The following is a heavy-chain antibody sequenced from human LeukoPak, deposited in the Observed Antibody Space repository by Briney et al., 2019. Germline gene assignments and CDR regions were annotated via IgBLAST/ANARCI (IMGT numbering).Heavy chain of an antibody. Sequence: GDSVKVSCKASGYTFTSYYMHWVRQAPGQGLEWMGIINPSGGSTSYAQKFQGRVTMTRDTSTSTVYMELSSLRSEDTAVSYCARDFGSGGSCYPAGCGWGQETLVTVSS. CDR1: GYTFTSYY. D-gene: IGHD2-15*01. V-gene: IGHV1-46*01. CDR2: INPSGGST. J-gene: IGHJ4*02. CDR3: ARDFGSGGSCYPAGCG.